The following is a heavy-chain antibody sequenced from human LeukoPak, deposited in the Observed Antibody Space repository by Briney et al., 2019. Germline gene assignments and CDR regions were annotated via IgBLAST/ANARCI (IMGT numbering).Heavy chain of an antibody. Sequence: SETLSLTCTVSGGSISSSSYYWGWIRQPPGKGLEWIASIYYSGNTYYNPSLKSRVTISVDTSKNQFSLKLSSVTAADTAVYYCAREGGDSSRYHRIDYWGQGTLVTVSS. D-gene: IGHD3-22*01. CDR3: AREGGDSSRYHRIDY. J-gene: IGHJ4*02. V-gene: IGHV4-39*02. CDR2: IYYSGNT. CDR1: GGSISSSSYY.